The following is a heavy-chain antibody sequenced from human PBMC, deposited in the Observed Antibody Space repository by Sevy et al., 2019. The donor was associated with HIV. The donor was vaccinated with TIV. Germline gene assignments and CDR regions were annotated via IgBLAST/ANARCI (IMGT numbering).Heavy chain of an antibody. J-gene: IGHJ6*02. D-gene: IGHD3-3*01. V-gene: IGHV3-48*01. CDR1: GFTFSSYS. CDR3: ARASFSSGYYERDYYYGMDV. Sequence: GGSLRLSCAASGFTFSSYSMNWVRQAPGKGLEWVSYISSSSSTIYYAHSVKGRFTISRDNAKNSLYLQMNSLRAEDTAVYYCARASFSSGYYERDYYYGMDVWGQGTTVTVSS. CDR2: ISSSSSTI.